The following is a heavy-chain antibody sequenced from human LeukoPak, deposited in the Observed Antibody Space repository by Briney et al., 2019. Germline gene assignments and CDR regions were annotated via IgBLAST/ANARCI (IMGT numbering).Heavy chain of an antibody. CDR3: ARAWLGGGDY. CDR1: GYTFTGYY. J-gene: IGHJ4*02. CDR2: INHNSGGT. V-gene: IGHV1-2*02. Sequence: ASVKVSCKASGYTFTGYYMHWVRQPPGQGLEWMGWINHNSGGTNYAQKFQGRVTMTRDTSISTAYTELSRVRSDDTAVYYCARAWLGGGDYWGQGTLVTVSS. D-gene: IGHD6-19*01.